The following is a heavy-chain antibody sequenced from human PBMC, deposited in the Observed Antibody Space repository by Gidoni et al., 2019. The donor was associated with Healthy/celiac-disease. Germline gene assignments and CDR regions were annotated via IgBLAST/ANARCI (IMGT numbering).Heavy chain of an antibody. V-gene: IGHV4-39*01. D-gene: IGHD6-19*01. CDR1: GGSISSSRYY. CDR2: IYYSGST. J-gene: IGHJ4*02. Sequence: QLQLQESGPGLVKPSETLSLTCTVSGGSISSSRYYWGWIRQPPGKGLEWMGSIYYSGSTYYNQSLKSRVTISVDTSKNQFSLKLSSVTAADTAVYYCARHDHFKAVAGTRGFGYWGQGTLVTVSS. CDR3: ARHDHFKAVAGTRGFGY.